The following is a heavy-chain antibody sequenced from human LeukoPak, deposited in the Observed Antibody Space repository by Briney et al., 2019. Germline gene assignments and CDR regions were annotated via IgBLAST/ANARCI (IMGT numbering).Heavy chain of an antibody. V-gene: IGHV4-59*01. J-gene: IGHJ4*02. CDR1: GDSISSYY. Sequence: PSETLSLTCTVSGDSISSYYWSWIRQPPGKGLEWIGYIYYSGSTNYNPSLKSRVTISVDTSKNQFSLKLSSVTAADTAVYYCARVSFSYSYGVFDYWGQGTLVTVSS. D-gene: IGHD5-18*01. CDR2: IYYSGST. CDR3: ARVSFSYSYGVFDY.